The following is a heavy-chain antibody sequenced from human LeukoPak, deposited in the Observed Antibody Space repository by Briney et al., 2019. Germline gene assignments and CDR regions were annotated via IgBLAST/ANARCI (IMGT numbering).Heavy chain of an antibody. CDR1: GFIFSSYS. Sequence: TGGSLRLSCATSGFIFSSYSMNWVRQAPGKGLEWVSSISSSSSYIYYADSLKGRFTISRDNAKNSLYLQMNSLRAEDTAVYYCARGTPTTRDFDSWGQGTLVTVSS. CDR2: ISSSSSYI. J-gene: IGHJ4*02. D-gene: IGHD4-11*01. V-gene: IGHV3-21*06. CDR3: ARGTPTTRDFDS.